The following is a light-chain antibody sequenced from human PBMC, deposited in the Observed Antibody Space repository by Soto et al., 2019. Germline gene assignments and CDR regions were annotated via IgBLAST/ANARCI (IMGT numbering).Light chain of an antibody. Sequence: EIVLTHSPGTLSLSPWERATLSCRASQSVSSSYLAWYQQKPGQAPRLLIYDTSTRATGIPARFSGSGSGTEFTLTISSLQSEDFAVYYCQQYSNWPPITFGQGTRLEIK. V-gene: IGKV3-15*01. CDR2: DTS. J-gene: IGKJ5*01. CDR1: QSVSSSY. CDR3: QQYSNWPPIT.